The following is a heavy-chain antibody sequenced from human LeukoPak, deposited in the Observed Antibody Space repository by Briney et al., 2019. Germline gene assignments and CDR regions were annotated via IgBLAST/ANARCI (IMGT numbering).Heavy chain of an antibody. D-gene: IGHD1-26*01. V-gene: IGHV4-39*07. CDR1: GGSISSSSYY. Sequence: SETLSLTCTVSGGSISSSSYYWGWIRQPPGKGLEWIGSIYYSGSTYYNPSLKSRVTISVDTSKNQFSLKLSSVTAADTAVYYCARRKGFSGSYAFDYWGQGTLVTVSS. J-gene: IGHJ4*02. CDR2: IYYSGST. CDR3: ARRKGFSGSYAFDY.